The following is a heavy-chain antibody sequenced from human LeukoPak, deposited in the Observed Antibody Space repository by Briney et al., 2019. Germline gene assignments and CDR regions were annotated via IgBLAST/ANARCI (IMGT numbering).Heavy chain of an antibody. V-gene: IGHV3-7*01. CDR1: GFSFSAYW. Sequence: GGSLRLSCAASGFSFSAYWMTWVRQAPGKGLEWVANIKQDGSERHYVDSVRSRFTISRDNARNSLHLQMNSLRAEDTAVYYCARDSTFKLDYWGQGTLVTVSS. J-gene: IGHJ4*02. CDR2: IKQDGSER. CDR3: ARDSTFKLDY.